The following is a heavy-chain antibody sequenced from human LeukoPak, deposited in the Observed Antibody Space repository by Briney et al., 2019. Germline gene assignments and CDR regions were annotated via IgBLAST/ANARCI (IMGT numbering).Heavy chain of an antibody. CDR1: GFTFDDYA. J-gene: IGHJ3*01. CDR3: AKDIGGSPG. CDR2: ISWNSGSI. Sequence: GGSLRLSCAASGFTFDDYAMHWVRQAPGKGLEWVSGISWNSGSIGYADSVKGRFTISRDNAKNSLYLQMNSLRAEDTALYYCAKDIGGSPGWAQGTMVTVSS. V-gene: IGHV3-9*01. D-gene: IGHD2-15*01.